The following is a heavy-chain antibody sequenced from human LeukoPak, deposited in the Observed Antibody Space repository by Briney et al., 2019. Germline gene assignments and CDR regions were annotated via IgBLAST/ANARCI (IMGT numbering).Heavy chain of an antibody. CDR2: IYTSGST. D-gene: IGHD4-23*01. V-gene: IGHV4-4*07. CDR1: GGSISSCY. J-gene: IGHJ6*03. CDR3: ARVTGLKGYYMDV. Sequence: SETLSLTCTVSGGSISSCYWSWIRQPAEKGLEWIGRIYTSGSTNYNPSLKSRVTMSVDTSKNQFSLKLSSVTAADTAVYYCARVTGLKGYYMDVWGKGTTVTVSS.